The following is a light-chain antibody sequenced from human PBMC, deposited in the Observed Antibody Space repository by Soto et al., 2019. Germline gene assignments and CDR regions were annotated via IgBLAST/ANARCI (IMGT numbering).Light chain of an antibody. Sequence: EIVLTQSPGTLSLSPGERATLSCRASQSVGFSYLAWYQQKPGQAPRLLIYGVSTRATGIPDRFSGSGSGTYFTRTSSILEPEDFAVYYCQQCGGSPRTFGQGSKV. CDR3: QQCGGSPRT. CDR1: QSVGFSY. V-gene: IGKV3-20*01. J-gene: IGKJ1*01. CDR2: GVS.